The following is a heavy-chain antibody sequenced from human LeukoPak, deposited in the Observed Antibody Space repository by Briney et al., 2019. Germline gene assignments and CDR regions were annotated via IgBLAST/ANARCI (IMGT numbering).Heavy chain of an antibody. J-gene: IGHJ6*03. D-gene: IGHD3-10*01. CDR1: GYSIGIGYY. Sequence: PSETLSLTCTVSGYSIGIGYYWGWIRQSPGKGLEWIGSIYHSGATYYNPSLQSRVTISVDTSKNQFSLKLSSVTAADTAVYYCARGRLSHLWFGELSHYYYMDVWGKGTTVTISS. V-gene: IGHV4-38-2*02. CDR2: IYHSGAT. CDR3: ARGRLSHLWFGELSHYYYMDV.